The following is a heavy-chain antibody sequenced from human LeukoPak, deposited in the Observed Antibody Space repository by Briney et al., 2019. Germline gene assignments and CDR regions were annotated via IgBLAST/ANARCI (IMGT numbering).Heavy chain of an antibody. CDR3: AKPVAGGVYYYYYMDV. J-gene: IGHJ6*03. CDR2: IRYDGSNK. CDR1: GFTFSSYG. D-gene: IGHD6-19*01. V-gene: IGHV3-30*02. Sequence: GGSLRLSCAASGFTFSSYGMHWVRQAPGKGLEWVAFIRYDGSNKYYADSVKGRFTISRDNSKSTLYLQMNSLRAEDTAVYYCAKPVAGGVYYYYYMDVWGKGTTVTVSS.